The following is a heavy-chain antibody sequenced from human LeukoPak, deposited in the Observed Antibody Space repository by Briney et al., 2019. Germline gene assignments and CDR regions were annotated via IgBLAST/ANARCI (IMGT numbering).Heavy chain of an antibody. J-gene: IGHJ6*03. CDR3: ARVAYRYSINDWSRTGLGAYATKYYYYMDV. CDR2: INHNGGT. V-gene: IGHV4-34*01. D-gene: IGHD3-9*01. Sequence: PSETLSLTCAVYGGSFSDYSWTWIRQAPGEGLEWIGEINHNGGTNHNPSLVSRVIMSVDTSKNQFSLKVSSVTAADTALYYCARVAYRYSINDWSRTGLGAYATKYYYYMDVWGKGTTVTVSS. CDR1: GGSFSDYS.